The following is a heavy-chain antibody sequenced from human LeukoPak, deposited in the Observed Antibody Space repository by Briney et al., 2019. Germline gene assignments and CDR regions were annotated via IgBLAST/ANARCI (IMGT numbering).Heavy chain of an antibody. V-gene: IGHV3-74*01. Sequence: GGSLRLSCAASGFTFSSYWMHWVRQAPGKGLVWVSRMNGDGSDTDYADSVKGRFTISRDNAKNTLYLQMNSLRAEDTAVYYCARDCGGTSCRGTAFDIWAKGQRSPSLQ. CDR2: MNGDGSDT. D-gene: IGHD2-2*01. CDR3: ARDCGGTSCRGTAFDI. CDR1: GFTFSSYW. J-gene: IGHJ3*02.